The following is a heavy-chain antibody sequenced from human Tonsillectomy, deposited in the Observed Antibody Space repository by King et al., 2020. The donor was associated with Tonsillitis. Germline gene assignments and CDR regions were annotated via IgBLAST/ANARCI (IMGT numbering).Heavy chain of an antibody. Sequence: QLQESGPGLVKPSETLSLTCTVSGGSISSSSYYWGWIRQPPGKGLEWIGSIYYSGSTYYNPSLKSRVTISVDTSKNQFSLKLSSVTAADTAVYYCARERGLGYCTNGVCYPDPHFDYWGKGTLVTVSS. J-gene: IGHJ4*02. CDR2: IYYSGST. CDR1: GGSISSSSYY. CDR3: ARERGLGYCTNGVCYPDPHFDY. D-gene: IGHD2-8*01. V-gene: IGHV4-39*07.